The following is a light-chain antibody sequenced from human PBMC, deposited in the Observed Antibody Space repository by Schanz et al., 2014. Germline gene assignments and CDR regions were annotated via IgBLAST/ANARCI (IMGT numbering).Light chain of an antibody. CDR1: SGSVSASYY. CDR3: VLYMGSGVSV. Sequence: QAVVTQEPSFSVSLGGTVTLTCGLRSGSVSASYYASWYQQTPGQAPRTLIHNTNIRSSGVPDRFSGSILGNKAALTITAAQADDECDYYCVLYMGSGVSVFGTGTKVTVL. CDR2: NTN. V-gene: IGLV8-61*01. J-gene: IGLJ1*01.